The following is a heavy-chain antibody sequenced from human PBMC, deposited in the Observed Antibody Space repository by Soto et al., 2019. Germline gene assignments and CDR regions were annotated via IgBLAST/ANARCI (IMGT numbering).Heavy chain of an antibody. CDR1: GFTFSSYA. V-gene: IGHV3-30-3*01. CDR3: ARDFQNITIFGVAPWERRYYYYGMDV. CDR2: ISYDGSNK. Sequence: PGGSLRLSCAASGFTFSSYAMHWVRQAPGKGLEWVAVISYDGSNKYYADSVKGRFTISRDNSKNTLYLQMNSLRAEDTAVYYCARDFQNITIFGVAPWERRYYYYGMDVWAQGTAVTVSS. J-gene: IGHJ6*02. D-gene: IGHD3-3*01.